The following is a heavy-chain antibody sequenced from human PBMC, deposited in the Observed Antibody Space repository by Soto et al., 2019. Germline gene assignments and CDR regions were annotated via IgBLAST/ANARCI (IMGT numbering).Heavy chain of an antibody. CDR3: ARHGFGPLHGLVDV. Sequence: QVQLQESGPGLVKPSETLSLTCTVSGGSITNYYCSWFRQPPGKGLEWIGYINYDGYSAYNLSLKRPFPLSMDASKTHFSLMLESVTATDTAVYYCARHGFGPLHGLVDVWGPGTTVIVSS. J-gene: IGHJ6*02. CDR1: GGSITNYY. V-gene: IGHV4-59*08. CDR2: INYDGYS. D-gene: IGHD3-10*01.